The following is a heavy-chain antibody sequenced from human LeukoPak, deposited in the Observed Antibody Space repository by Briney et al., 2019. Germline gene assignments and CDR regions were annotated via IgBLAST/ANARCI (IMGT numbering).Heavy chain of an antibody. V-gene: IGHV3-23*01. D-gene: IGHD5-18*01. CDR2: ISGSGGST. CDR1: GFTSSSYA. J-gene: IGHJ4*02. CDR3: AKDQIYSYGFDY. Sequence: GGSLRLSCAASGFTSSSYAMSWVRQAPGKGLEWVSAISGSGGSTYYADSVKGRFTISRDNSKNTLYLQMNSLRAEDTAVYYCAKDQIYSYGFDYWGQGTLVTVSS.